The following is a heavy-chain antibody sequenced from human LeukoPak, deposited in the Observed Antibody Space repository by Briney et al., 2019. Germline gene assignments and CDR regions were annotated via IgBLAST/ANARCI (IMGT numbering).Heavy chain of an antibody. CDR3: AREVGD. Sequence: SETLSLTCTVSGGSISSYYWSWIRQPPGKGLEWIGYIYYSVSTNYNPSLKSRVTISVDTSKNQFSLKLSSVTAADTAVYYCAREVGDWGQGTLVTVSS. D-gene: IGHD1-26*01. V-gene: IGHV4-59*01. J-gene: IGHJ4*02. CDR2: IYYSVST. CDR1: GGSISSYY.